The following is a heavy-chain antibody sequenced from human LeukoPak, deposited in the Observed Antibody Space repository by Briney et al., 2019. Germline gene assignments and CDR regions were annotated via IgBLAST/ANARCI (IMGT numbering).Heavy chain of an antibody. CDR3: ARSAGVAAADQGY. J-gene: IGHJ4*02. V-gene: IGHV1-2*06. Sequence: ASVKVSCKASGYTFTGYYMHWVRQAPGQGLEWMGRINPNSGGTNYAQKFQGRVTMTRDTSTSTVYMELSSLRSEDTAVYYCARSAGVAAADQGYWGQGTLVTVSS. CDR1: GYTFTGYY. CDR2: INPNSGGT. D-gene: IGHD6-13*01.